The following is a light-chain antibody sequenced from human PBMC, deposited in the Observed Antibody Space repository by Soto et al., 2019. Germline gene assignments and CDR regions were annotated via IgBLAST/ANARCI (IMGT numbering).Light chain of an antibody. CDR1: QSINSE. CDR2: RAS. J-gene: IGKJ2*01. V-gene: IGKV3-15*01. Sequence: EIVMTQSPATLSLSPGERAPLSCRARQSINSELAWYQQKPGQPPRLLIYRASTRATGVPARFTGSESGSEFTLTISGLQSEDFAVYYCQQGHNWPLTFGQGTRLEI. CDR3: QQGHNWPLT.